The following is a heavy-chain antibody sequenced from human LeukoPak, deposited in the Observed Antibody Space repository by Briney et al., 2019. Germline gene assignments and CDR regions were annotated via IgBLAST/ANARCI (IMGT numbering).Heavy chain of an antibody. CDR3: AREYDTAFDI. V-gene: IGHV4-34*01. Sequence: PSETLSLTCTVSGGSISSYYWSWIRQPPGKGLEWIGEINRSGSTNYNPSLKSRVTISVDRSKNQFSLKLSSVTAADTAVYYCAREYDTAFDIWGQGTMVTVSS. CDR1: GGSISSYY. D-gene: IGHD3-22*01. CDR2: INRSGST. J-gene: IGHJ3*02.